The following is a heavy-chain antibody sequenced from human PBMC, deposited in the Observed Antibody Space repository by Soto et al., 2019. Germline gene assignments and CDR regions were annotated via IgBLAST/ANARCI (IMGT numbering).Heavy chain of an antibody. V-gene: IGHV1-18*01. J-gene: IGHJ3*02. CDR1: GYTFTSYG. D-gene: IGHD5-18*01. Sequence: ASVKVSCKASGYTFTSYGISWVRQAPGQGLEWMGWISAYNGNTNYAQKLQGRVTMTTDTSTSTAYMELRSLRSDDTAVYYCARDDYSYAMGAFAIWGQGTMVPVSS. CDR2: ISAYNGNT. CDR3: ARDDYSYAMGAFAI.